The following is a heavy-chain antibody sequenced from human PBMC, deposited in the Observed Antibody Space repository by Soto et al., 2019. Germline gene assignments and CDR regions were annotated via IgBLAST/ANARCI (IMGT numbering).Heavy chain of an antibody. D-gene: IGHD2-15*01. J-gene: IGHJ4*02. CDR2: ISAYNGDT. V-gene: IGHV1-18*01. CDR1: GYTFTTFG. CDR3: AREGCSGGSCYFDY. Sequence: ASVKVSCKASGYTFTTFGVSWVRQAPGQGLEWMGWISAYNGDTNYAQKLQGRVTMTTDTSTSTAYMELRSLRSDDTAVYYCAREGCSGGSCYFDYWGQGTRVTVSS.